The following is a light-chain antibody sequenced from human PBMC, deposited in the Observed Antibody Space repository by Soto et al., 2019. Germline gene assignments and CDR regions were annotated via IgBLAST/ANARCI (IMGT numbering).Light chain of an antibody. Sequence: EIVMTQSPDTLSVSPGERATLSCRASQSVNTNLAWYRQTPGQPPRLLIYGASIRATGIPARFSGSGSGTEFTLTISSLESEDFAAYYCQQYKDWPPLFTFGPGTRVDIK. CDR1: QSVNTN. J-gene: IGKJ3*01. V-gene: IGKV3-15*01. CDR3: QQYKDWPPLFT. CDR2: GAS.